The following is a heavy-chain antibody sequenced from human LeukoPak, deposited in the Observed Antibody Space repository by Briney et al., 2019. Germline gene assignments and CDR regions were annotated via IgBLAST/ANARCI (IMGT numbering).Heavy chain of an antibody. V-gene: IGHV3-23*01. D-gene: IGHD2-21*02. CDR3: ARGTGVVVVTAILY. Sequence: AGGSLRLSCAASRFTFSSYAMSWVRQAPGKGLEWVSVISGSGGTTYYADSVKGQFTISRDNSKNTLYLQMNSLRAEDTAVYYCARGTGVVVVTAILYWGQGTLVTVSS. J-gene: IGHJ4*02. CDR2: ISGSGGTT. CDR1: RFTFSSYA.